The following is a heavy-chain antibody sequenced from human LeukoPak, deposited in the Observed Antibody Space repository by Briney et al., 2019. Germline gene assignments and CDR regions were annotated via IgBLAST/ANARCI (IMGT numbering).Heavy chain of an antibody. CDR3: ARDLGGQYNF. J-gene: IGHJ4*02. V-gene: IGHV1-2*06. Sequence: GASVKVSCKASGFIFTGYYIHWGREAPGQGLEWMGRINPDRGDTKYPQNFQGRVTMTRDSTINTAYMELSRLRSDDAAEYYCARDLGGQYNFWGQGTLVTVSS. D-gene: IGHD1-14*01. CDR2: INPDRGDT. CDR1: GFIFTGYY.